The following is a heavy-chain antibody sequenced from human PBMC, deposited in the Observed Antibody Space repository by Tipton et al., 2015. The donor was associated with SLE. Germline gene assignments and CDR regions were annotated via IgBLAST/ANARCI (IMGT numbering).Heavy chain of an antibody. Sequence: TLSLTCTVSGGSISSGNYYWSWIRQHPGKGLEWIGYIYYSGSTLYNPSLKSRITTSVDTSKNQFSLKLSSVTAADTAVYYCARGLPATSWFDPWGQGTLVTVSS. D-gene: IGHD1-26*01. CDR2: IYYSGST. V-gene: IGHV4-31*03. CDR1: GGSISSGNYY. J-gene: IGHJ5*02. CDR3: ARGLPATSWFDP.